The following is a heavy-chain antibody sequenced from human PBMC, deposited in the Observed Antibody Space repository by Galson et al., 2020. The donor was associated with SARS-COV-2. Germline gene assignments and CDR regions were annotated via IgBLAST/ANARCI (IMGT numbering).Heavy chain of an antibody. V-gene: IGHV1-2*02. J-gene: IGHJ4*02. D-gene: IGHD3-10*01. CDR3: AKGTLYYYNSGNYRFDS. Sequence: ASVKVSCKASGYSFTGYYMHWVRQAPGQGLEWMGWYNPNRGSTTYAQNFQDRVTMTRDTPINTAYIELSRLRADDMGVDYCAKGTLYYYNSGNYRFDSCGQGTLVTVSS. CDR2: YNPNRGST. CDR1: GYSFTGYY.